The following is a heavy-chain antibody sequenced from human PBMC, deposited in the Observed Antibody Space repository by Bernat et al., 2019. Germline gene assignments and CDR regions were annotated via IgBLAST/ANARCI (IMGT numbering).Heavy chain of an antibody. J-gene: IGHJ5*02. V-gene: IGHV1-2*06. Sequence: QVQLVQSGPEVKKPGASVKVSCKASGYTFIDYDMYWVRQAPGQGLEWMGRINPNSGGTNYAQKFQGRVTMTRDTSISTAYMELSGLRSDDTAVYYCARLHIVAAHRGGWFGPWGQGSLVIVSS. CDR2: INPNSGGT. CDR1: GYTFIDYD. CDR3: ARLHIVAAHRGGWFGP. D-gene: IGHD6-13*01.